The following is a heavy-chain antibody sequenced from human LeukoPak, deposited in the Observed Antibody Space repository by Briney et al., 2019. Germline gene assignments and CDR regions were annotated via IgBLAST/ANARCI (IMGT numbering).Heavy chain of an antibody. Sequence: GGSLRLSCAASGFTFSSYSMNWVRQAPGKGLEWVSSISSSSSYIYYADSVKGRFTISRDNSKITLYLQMNSLRAEDTAVYYCAKAQTDYSASSTDFDYWGQGTLVTVSS. CDR1: GFTFSSYS. CDR2: ISSSSSYI. CDR3: AKAQTDYSASSTDFDY. V-gene: IGHV3-21*01. D-gene: IGHD6-6*01. J-gene: IGHJ4*02.